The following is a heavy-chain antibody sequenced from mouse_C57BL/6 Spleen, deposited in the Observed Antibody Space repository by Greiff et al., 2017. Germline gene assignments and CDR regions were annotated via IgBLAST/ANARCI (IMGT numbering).Heavy chain of an antibody. CDR3: ARCQSTMVTTWYIDV. CDR1: GYTFTSYW. Sequence: QVQLQQPGAELVRPGTSVKLSCKASGYTFTSYWMHWVKQRPGQGLEWIGVIDPSDSYTNYNQKFKGKATLTVDTSSSTAYMQLSSLTSEDSAVYYCARCQSTMVTTWYIDVWGTGTTVTVSS. J-gene: IGHJ1*03. D-gene: IGHD2-2*01. CDR2: IDPSDSYT. V-gene: IGHV1-59*01.